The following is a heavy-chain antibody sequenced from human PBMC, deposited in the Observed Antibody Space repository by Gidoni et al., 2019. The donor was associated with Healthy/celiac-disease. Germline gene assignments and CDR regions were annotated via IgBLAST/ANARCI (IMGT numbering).Heavy chain of an antibody. V-gene: IGHV3-73*01. CDR1: GFPFSGSA. CDR2: IRSKANSYAT. Sequence: EVQLVESGGGLVQSGGSLQLSCAAPGFPFSGSAMHWVGQASGKGLEWVGRIRSKANSYATAYAASVKGRFTISRDDSKNTAYLQMNSLKTEDTAVYYCTRRLPTRYYGMDVWGQGTTVTVSS. D-gene: IGHD4-4*01. J-gene: IGHJ6*02. CDR3: TRRLPTRYYGMDV.